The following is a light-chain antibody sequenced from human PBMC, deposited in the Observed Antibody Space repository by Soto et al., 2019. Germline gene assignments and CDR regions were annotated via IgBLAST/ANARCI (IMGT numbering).Light chain of an antibody. CDR2: ETD. J-gene: IGKJ2*01. CDR3: QQRSNWPPT. V-gene: IGKV3-11*01. Sequence: EIVMTQSPATLSVSPGERLTLSCRASQSVSTHLAWYQQKPGQPPRLLIYETDHRATGIPDRFSGSGSGTDFALTITSLEPEDFAVYHCQQRSNWPPTFGQGSKLEIK. CDR1: QSVSTH.